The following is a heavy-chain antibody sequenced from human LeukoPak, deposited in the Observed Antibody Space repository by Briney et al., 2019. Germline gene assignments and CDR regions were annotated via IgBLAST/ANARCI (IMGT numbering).Heavy chain of an antibody. D-gene: IGHD3-16*02. V-gene: IGHV3-30*04. J-gene: IGHJ6*03. Sequence: GGSLRLSCAASGFTFSSYAMHWVRQAPGKGLEWVAVISYDGSNKYCADSVKGRFTISRDNSKNTLYLQMNSLRAEDTAVYYCAREHWGFIAIYYYYYMDVWGKGTTVTVSS. CDR3: AREHWGFIAIYYYYYMDV. CDR1: GFTFSSYA. CDR2: ISYDGSNK.